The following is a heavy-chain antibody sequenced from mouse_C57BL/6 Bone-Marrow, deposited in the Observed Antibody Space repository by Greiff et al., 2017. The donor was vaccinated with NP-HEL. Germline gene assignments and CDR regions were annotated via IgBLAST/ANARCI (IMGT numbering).Heavy chain of an antibody. CDR2: IYPRSGNT. D-gene: IGHD4-1*01. J-gene: IGHJ2*01. CDR1: GYTFTSYG. Sequence: VQRVESGAELARPGASVKLSCKASGYTFTSYGISWVKQRTGQGLEWIGEIYPRSGNTYYNEKFKGQATLTADKSSSTAYMELRSLTSEDSAVYFCASLNWVYYFDYWGQGTTLTVSS. V-gene: IGHV1-81*01. CDR3: ASLNWVYYFDY.